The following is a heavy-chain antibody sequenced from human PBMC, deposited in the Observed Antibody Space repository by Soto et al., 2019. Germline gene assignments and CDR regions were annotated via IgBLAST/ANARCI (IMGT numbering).Heavy chain of an antibody. J-gene: IGHJ4*02. V-gene: IGHV3-30*18. Sequence: GGSLRLSCAASGFTFSSYGMHWVRQAPGKGLEWVAVISYDGSNKYYADSVKGRFTISRDNSKNTLYLQMNSLRAEDTAVYYCAKAKIAAAGTKGAYFDYWGQGTLVTVSS. D-gene: IGHD6-13*01. CDR3: AKAKIAAAGTKGAYFDY. CDR2: ISYDGSNK. CDR1: GFTFSSYG.